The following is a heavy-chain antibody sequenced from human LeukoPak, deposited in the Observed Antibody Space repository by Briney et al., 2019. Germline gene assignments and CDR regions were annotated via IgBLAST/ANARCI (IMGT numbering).Heavy chain of an antibody. CDR1: GFTFSGYA. CDR2: ISGSGGST. Sequence: GGSLRLSCATSGFTFSGYAMSWVRQAPGKGLEWVSVISGSGGSTYYADSVKGRFTISRDNSKNTLYLQMNSLRAEDTAVYYCAKTVYDSNSYYYDFDYWGQGTLVTVSS. CDR3: AKTVYDSNSYYYDFDY. D-gene: IGHD3-22*01. V-gene: IGHV3-23*01. J-gene: IGHJ4*02.